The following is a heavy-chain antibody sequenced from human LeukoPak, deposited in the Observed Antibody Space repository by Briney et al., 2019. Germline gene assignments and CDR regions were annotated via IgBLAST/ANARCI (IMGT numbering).Heavy chain of an antibody. V-gene: IGHV3-66*01. J-gene: IGHJ4*02. Sequence: QSGGSLRLSCAASGFTVSSSYMGWVRQAPGKGLEWVSVLYTGGSAYYADSVKGRFTISRDNSKNTLYLQMNSLSAEDTAVYYCARGLEAAGSTFDYWGQGTLVTVSS. CDR1: GFTVSSSY. CDR2: LYTGGSA. CDR3: ARGLEAAGSTFDY. D-gene: IGHD6-13*01.